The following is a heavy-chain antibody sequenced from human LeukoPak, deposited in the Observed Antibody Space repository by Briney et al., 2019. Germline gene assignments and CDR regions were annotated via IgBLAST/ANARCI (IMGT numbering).Heavy chain of an antibody. CDR2: IKQDGSEK. CDR1: GFTFRSYW. Sequence: GGSLRLSCAASGFTFRSYWMTWIRQAPGKGLEWVANIKQDGSEKSYVDSVKGRFTISRDNAKNSLYLQMNSLRAEDTAVYYCARDTGGGYSCYDCWGQGTLVTVSS. CDR3: ARDTGGGYSCYDC. J-gene: IGHJ4*02. V-gene: IGHV3-7*01. D-gene: IGHD5-18*01.